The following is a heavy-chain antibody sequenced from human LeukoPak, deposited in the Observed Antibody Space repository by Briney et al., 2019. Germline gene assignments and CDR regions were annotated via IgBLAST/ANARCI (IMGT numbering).Heavy chain of an antibody. CDR3: ARGLSGYSSGWYDY. J-gene: IGHJ4*02. D-gene: IGHD6-19*01. CDR2: IYHSGST. Sequence: PSGTLSLTCAVSGASISDNYWWNWVRQPPGKGLEWIGQIYHSGSTNYNPSLKSRVTISIDNSKNQFSLKLSSVTAADTAVYYCARGLSGYSSGWYDYWGQGTLVTVSS. CDR1: GASISDNYW. V-gene: IGHV4-4*02.